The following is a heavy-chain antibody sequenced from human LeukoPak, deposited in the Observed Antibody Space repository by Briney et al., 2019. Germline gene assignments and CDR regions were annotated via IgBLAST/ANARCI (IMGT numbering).Heavy chain of an antibody. CDR3: ARVSSGWNDYYFDY. V-gene: IGHV4-59*01. CDR1: GGSISSYY. CDR2: IYYSGSI. J-gene: IGHJ4*02. Sequence: PSETLSLTCTVSGGSISSYYWSWIRQPPGKGLEWIGYIYYSGSINYNPSLKSRVTISVDTSKNQFSLKLSSVTAADTAVYYCARVSSGWNDYYFDYWGQGTLVTVSS. D-gene: IGHD6-19*01.